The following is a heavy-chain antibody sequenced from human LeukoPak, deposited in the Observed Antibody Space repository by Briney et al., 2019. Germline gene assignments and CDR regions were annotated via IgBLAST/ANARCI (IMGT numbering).Heavy chain of an antibody. J-gene: IGHJ4*02. Sequence: PGGSLRLSCAVSGFPFSSYGMHWVRQAPGKGLEWVAVISYDGSNKYYADSVKGRFTISRDNSKNTLYLQMNSLRAEDTAVYYCARDLGYGGNSGADYWGQGTLVTVSS. CDR3: ARDLGYGGNSGADY. CDR1: GFPFSSYG. V-gene: IGHV3-30*03. CDR2: ISYDGSNK. D-gene: IGHD4-23*01.